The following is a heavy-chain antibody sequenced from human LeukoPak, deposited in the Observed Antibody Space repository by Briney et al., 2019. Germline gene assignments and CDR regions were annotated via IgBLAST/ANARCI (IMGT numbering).Heavy chain of an antibody. V-gene: IGHV3-33*01. CDR3: VRGVGVSRFNYLDP. D-gene: IGHD1-7*01. CDR1: GFTFSSFG. Sequence: PGGSLRLSCAASGFTFSSFGMHWVRQAPGKGLEWVAVIWYDASNKYYVDSVKGRFTISRDNPKNTLYLQMNSLRDDDTAVYYCVRGVGVSRFNYLDPWGQGTLVIVSS. J-gene: IGHJ5*02. CDR2: IWYDASNK.